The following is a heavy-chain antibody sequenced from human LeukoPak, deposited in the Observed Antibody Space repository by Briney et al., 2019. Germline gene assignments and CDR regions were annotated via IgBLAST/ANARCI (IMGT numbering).Heavy chain of an antibody. CDR3: ARDLDYGDYVGAFDI. V-gene: IGHV3-21*01. D-gene: IGHD4-17*01. Sequence: GGSLRLSCAASGFTFSSYSMNWVRQAPGKGLEWVSSISSSSSYIYYADSVKGRFTISRDSAKNSLYLQMNSLRAEDTAVYYCARDLDYGDYVGAFDIWGQGTMVTVSS. CDR1: GFTFSSYS. J-gene: IGHJ3*02. CDR2: ISSSSSYI.